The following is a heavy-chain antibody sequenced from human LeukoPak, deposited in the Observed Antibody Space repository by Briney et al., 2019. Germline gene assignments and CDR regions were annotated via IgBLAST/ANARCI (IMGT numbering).Heavy chain of an antibody. Sequence: SETLSLTCTVSGGSIRSSTYYWGWIRQPPGKGLEWIGSIYYSGATNYNPSLKSRVTISVDTSKNQFSLKLSSVTAADTAVFYCARQDRYNRYYYYYMDVLGEGTTVTLSS. V-gene: IGHV4-39*01. CDR2: IYYSGAT. CDR1: GGSIRSSTYY. J-gene: IGHJ6*03. CDR3: ARQDRYNRYYYYYMDV. D-gene: IGHD3-16*02.